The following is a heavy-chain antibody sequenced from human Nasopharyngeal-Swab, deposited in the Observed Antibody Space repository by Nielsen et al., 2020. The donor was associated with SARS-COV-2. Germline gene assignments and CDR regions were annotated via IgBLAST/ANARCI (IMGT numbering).Heavy chain of an antibody. CDR2: INPNSGGT. D-gene: IGHD6-19*01. V-gene: IGHV1-2*06. CDR1: GYTFTGYY. CDR3: ARSVAGTTHYYYYYGMDV. Sequence: ASVKVSCKASGYTFTGYYMRWVRQAPGQGLEWMGRINPNSGGTNYAQKFQGRVTMTRDTSISTAYMELSRLRSDDTAVYYCARSVAGTTHYYYYYGMDVWGQGTTVTVSS. J-gene: IGHJ6*02.